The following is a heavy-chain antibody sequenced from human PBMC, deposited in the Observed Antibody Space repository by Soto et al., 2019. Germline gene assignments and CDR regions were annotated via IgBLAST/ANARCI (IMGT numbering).Heavy chain of an antibody. CDR3: ARGYSRYCSSTSCSRIVRYYYCYMDV. J-gene: IGHJ6*03. CDR2: INHSGST. Sequence: SETLSLTCAVYGGSFSGYYWSWIRQPPGKGLEWIGEINHSGSTNYNPSLKSRVTISVDTSKNQFSLKLSSVTAADTAVYYCARGYSRYCSSTSCSRIVRYYYCYMDVWGKGTTVTVSS. D-gene: IGHD2-2*01. CDR1: GGSFSGYY. V-gene: IGHV4-34*01.